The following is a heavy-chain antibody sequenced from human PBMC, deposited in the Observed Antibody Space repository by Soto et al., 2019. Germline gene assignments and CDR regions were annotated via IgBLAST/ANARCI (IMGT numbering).Heavy chain of an antibody. J-gene: IGHJ6*02. Sequence: ASVKVSCKASGYTFTSYYMHWVRQAPGQGLEWMGIINPSGGSTSYAQKFQGRVTMTRDTSTSTVYMELSSLRSEDTAVYYCATPCMYSGSSYFGMDVWGQGTTVTLSS. CDR1: GYTFTSYY. CDR2: INPSGGST. V-gene: IGHV1-46*01. CDR3: ATPCMYSGSSYFGMDV. D-gene: IGHD1-26*01.